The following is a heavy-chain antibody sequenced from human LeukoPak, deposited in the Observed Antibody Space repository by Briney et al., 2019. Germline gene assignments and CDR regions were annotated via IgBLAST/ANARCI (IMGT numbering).Heavy chain of an antibody. D-gene: IGHD2-8*02. CDR1: GGSISSSSYY. CDR3: ARDTGGY. V-gene: IGHV4-39*07. Sequence: PSETLSLTCTVSGGSISSSSYYWGWIRQPPGKGLEWIGSIYYSGGTYYNPSLKSRVTISVDTSKSQFSLKLSSVTAADTAVYYCARDTGGYWGQGTLVTVSS. CDR2: IYYSGGT. J-gene: IGHJ4*02.